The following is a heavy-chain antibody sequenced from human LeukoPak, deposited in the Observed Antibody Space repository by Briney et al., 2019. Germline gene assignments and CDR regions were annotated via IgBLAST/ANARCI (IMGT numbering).Heavy chain of an antibody. V-gene: IGHV4-4*07. CDR3: ARVTYDFWSGYGNYYFDY. D-gene: IGHD3-3*01. CDR1: GGSISSYY. Sequence: SETLSLTCTVSGGSISSYYWSWIRQPAGKGLEWIGRIYTSGSTNYNPSLKSRVTMSVDTSKNQFSLKLSSVTAADTAVYYCARVTYDFWSGYGNYYFDYWGQGTLVTVSS. J-gene: IGHJ4*02. CDR2: IYTSGST.